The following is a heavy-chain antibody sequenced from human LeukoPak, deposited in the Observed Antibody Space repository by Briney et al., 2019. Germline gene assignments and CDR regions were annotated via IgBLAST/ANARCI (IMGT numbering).Heavy chain of an antibody. CDR2: INEDGSAQ. Sequence: GGSLRLSCAASGFTFSNYWMSWVRQAPGKGLEWVANINEDGSAQFYVGSVRGRFTISRDNAKNSLYLQMSSLRVEDTAVYYCASDSFSISAQSTVNFGYWGQGILVTVSS. V-gene: IGHV3-7*01. D-gene: IGHD2-21*01. CDR1: GFTFSNYW. J-gene: IGHJ4*02. CDR3: ASDSFSISAQSTVNFGY.